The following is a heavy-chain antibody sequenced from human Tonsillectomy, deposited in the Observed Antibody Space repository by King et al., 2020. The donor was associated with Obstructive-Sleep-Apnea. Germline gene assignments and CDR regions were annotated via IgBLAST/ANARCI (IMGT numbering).Heavy chain of an antibody. CDR1: GYSFTSYW. J-gene: IGHJ5*02. CDR3: ARLTLHKVPAAIVEGTIWFDP. Sequence: QLVQSGAEVKRSGESLRISCKGSGYSFTSYWITWVRQMPGKGLEWMGRIDPSDSYTHYGPSSQGHVTLSADKSISTAYLQWSSLKASDTAMYYCARLTLHKVPAAIVEGTIWFDPWGQGTLVTVSS. V-gene: IGHV5-10-1*03. CDR2: IDPSDSYT. D-gene: IGHD2-2*01.